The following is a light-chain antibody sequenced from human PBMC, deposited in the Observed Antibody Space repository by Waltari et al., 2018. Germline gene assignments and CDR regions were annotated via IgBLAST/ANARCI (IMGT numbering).Light chain of an antibody. J-gene: IGKJ4*01. Sequence: DIQMTQSPSSLSASVGDRVLITCRASQSISGNLNWYQQKAGKPPKILIHDASTLQSGVPSRFSGRGSGTEYTLTISGLQVDDFATYYCQQDYTVPLTFGGGSKVE. CDR1: QSISGN. V-gene: IGKV1-39*01. CDR2: DAS. CDR3: QQDYTVPLT.